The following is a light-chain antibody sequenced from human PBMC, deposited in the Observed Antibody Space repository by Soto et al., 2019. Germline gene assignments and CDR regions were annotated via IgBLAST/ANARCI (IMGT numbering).Light chain of an antibody. CDR3: HLYGSSPPWT. CDR2: GAS. Sequence: EIVLTQSPGTLSLSPGERATLSCRASQSVSSNYLAWYQQKPGQAPRLLIYGASSRATGIPDRFSGSGSGTDFTLTISRLEPEDFAVYYCHLYGSSPPWTFGQGTKLEIK. CDR1: QSVSSNY. V-gene: IGKV3-20*01. J-gene: IGKJ2*02.